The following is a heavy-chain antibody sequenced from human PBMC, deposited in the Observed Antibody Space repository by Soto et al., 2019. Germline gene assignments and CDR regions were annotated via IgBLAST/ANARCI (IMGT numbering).Heavy chain of an antibody. Sequence: PWESPKIPCNGSGYTLYRYCLGWVRQVPGKGLEWVGIIYPGDSDARYSPSFQGQVTIPADKSLTTVYLQWNSLRAADGGIDFWATVGCSGGTSYPSAALDDWGQGTQVTVSS. D-gene: IGHD2-15*01. CDR3: ATVGCSGGTSYPSAALDD. CDR2: IYPGDSDA. CDR1: GYTLYRYC. V-gene: IGHV5-51*01. J-gene: IGHJ4*02.